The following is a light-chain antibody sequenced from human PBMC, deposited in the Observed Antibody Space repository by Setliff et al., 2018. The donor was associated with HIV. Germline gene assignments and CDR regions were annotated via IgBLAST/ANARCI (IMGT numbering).Light chain of an antibody. CDR3: SSYTSSSTLV. CDR1: SRDVGGGQNY. J-gene: IGLJ1*01. V-gene: IGLV2-14*01. CDR2: EVT. Sequence: QSALTQPASVSGSPGQSITISCTGTSRDVGGGQNYVSWYQQYPGQAPKLMIYEVTKRPAGVSDRFSGSKSGNTASLIISGLQSEDEADYYCSSYTSSSTLVFGTGTKVTVL.